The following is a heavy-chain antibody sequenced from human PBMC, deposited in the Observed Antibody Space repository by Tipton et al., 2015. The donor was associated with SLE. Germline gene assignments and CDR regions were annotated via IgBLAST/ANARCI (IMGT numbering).Heavy chain of an antibody. CDR2: VHYTGTT. Sequence: LRLSCTVSGGSINSHYWSWIRQPPGQGLEWIGYVHYTGTTNYNPSLRSRVTMSLDTSKKHFSLELSSVTAADTAVYYCAREGAYDFWSGYQAYPDYWGQGTLVTVSS. J-gene: IGHJ4*02. D-gene: IGHD3-3*01. CDR1: GGSINSHY. V-gene: IGHV4-59*11. CDR3: AREGAYDFWSGYQAYPDY.